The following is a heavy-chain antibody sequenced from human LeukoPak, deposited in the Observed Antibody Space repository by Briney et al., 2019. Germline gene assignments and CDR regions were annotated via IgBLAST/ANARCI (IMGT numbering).Heavy chain of an antibody. J-gene: IGHJ6*02. CDR1: GYIFTSYA. D-gene: IGHD3-10*01. Sequence: ASVKVSCKASGYIFTSYAMHWVRQAPGQKLEWMGWINAGNGDTKYSQKFQGRVTITADESTSTAYMELSSLRSEDTAVYYCARDPRAGGSLDVWGQGTTVTVSS. V-gene: IGHV1-3*01. CDR2: INAGNGDT. CDR3: ARDPRAGGSLDV.